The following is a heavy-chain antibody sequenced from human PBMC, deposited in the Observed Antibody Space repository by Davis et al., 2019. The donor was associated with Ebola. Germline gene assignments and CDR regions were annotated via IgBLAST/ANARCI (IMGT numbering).Heavy chain of an antibody. CDR3: AKSGLSFGVVKYHYGMDV. Sequence: ASVKVSCKASGHTFSSYTITWVRQAPGKGLEWMGGFDPEDGETIYAQKFQGRVTMTEDTSTDTAYMELSSLRSEDTAVYYCAKSGLSFGVVKYHYGMDVWGKGTTVTVSS. V-gene: IGHV1-24*01. CDR1: GHTFSSYT. J-gene: IGHJ6*04. D-gene: IGHD3-3*01. CDR2: FDPEDGET.